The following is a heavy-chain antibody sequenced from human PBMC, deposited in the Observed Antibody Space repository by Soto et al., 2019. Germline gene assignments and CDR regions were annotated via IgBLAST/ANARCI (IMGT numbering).Heavy chain of an antibody. D-gene: IGHD3-3*01. CDR1: GFTFDSYA. CDR2: ISGSADGT. V-gene: IGHV3-23*01. J-gene: IGHJ3*01. Sequence: EVKLLESGGGLAQPGGSLRLSCVGSGFTFDSYAISWVRQAPGERLQWIAAISGSADGTDYAHSVRGRFTISRDNAKKTVHLKMDSLRVEDTAVYCCAKDTVGGYSFWSGYYSDGLDVWGQGTLVTVS. CDR3: AKDTVGGYSFWSGYYSDGLDV.